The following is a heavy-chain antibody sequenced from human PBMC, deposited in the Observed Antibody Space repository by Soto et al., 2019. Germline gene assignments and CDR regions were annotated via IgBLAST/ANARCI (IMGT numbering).Heavy chain of an antibody. CDR3: ARTDIVVVVAATLRGYHGMDV. CDR2: IWYDGSNK. J-gene: IGHJ6*02. Sequence: QVQLVESGGGVVQPGRSLRLSCAASGFTFSSYGMHWVRQAPGKGLEWVAVIWYDGSNKYYADSVKGRFTISRDNSKKPLHLQMNSLRAEDTAVYYCARTDIVVVVAATLRGYHGMDVWGQGTTVTVSS. D-gene: IGHD2-15*01. CDR1: GFTFSSYG. V-gene: IGHV3-33*01.